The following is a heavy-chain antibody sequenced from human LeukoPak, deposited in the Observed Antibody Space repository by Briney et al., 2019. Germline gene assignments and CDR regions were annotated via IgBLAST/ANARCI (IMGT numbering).Heavy chain of an antibody. CDR3: ARGGLGYCSSTNCYMADY. V-gene: IGHV3-74*01. Sequence: GGSLRLSCAASGFTFSSYWMHWVRQAPGKGLVWVSRINSDGSSTNYADSVRGRFTISRDNAKNTLYLQMNSLRAEDTAVYYCARGGLGYCSSTNCYMADYWGQGTLDTVSS. CDR2: INSDGSST. D-gene: IGHD2-2*02. CDR1: GFTFSSYW. J-gene: IGHJ4*02.